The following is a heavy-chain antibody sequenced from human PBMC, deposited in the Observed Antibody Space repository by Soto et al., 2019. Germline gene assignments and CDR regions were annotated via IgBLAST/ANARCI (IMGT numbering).Heavy chain of an antibody. CDR1: GFTFSSYA. CDR3: ARDRRYCSSTSCYAYYYYGMDV. D-gene: IGHD2-2*01. V-gene: IGHV3-23*01. CDR2: ISGSGGST. J-gene: IGHJ6*02. Sequence: GGSLRLSCAASGFTFSSYAMSWVRQAPGKGLEWVSAISGSGGSTYYADSVKGRFTISRDNSKNTLYLQMNSLRAEDTAVYYCARDRRYCSSTSCYAYYYYGMDVWGQGTTVTVSS.